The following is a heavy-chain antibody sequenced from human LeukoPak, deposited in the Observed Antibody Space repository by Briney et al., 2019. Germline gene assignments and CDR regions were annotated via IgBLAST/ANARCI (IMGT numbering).Heavy chain of an antibody. Sequence: SVKVSCKASGGTFSSYAISWVRQAPGQGLEWMGGIIPIFGTANYAQKFQGRVTITTDESTSTAYMELSSLRSEDTAVYYCARGYGSGCYYSDYYYYKDVWGKGTTVTVSS. J-gene: IGHJ6*03. CDR2: IIPIFGTA. CDR3: ARGYGSGCYYSDYYYYKDV. CDR1: GGTFSSYA. D-gene: IGHD3-10*01. V-gene: IGHV1-69*05.